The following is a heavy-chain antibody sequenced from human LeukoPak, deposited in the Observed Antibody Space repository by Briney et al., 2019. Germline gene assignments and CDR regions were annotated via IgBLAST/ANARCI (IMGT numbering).Heavy chain of an antibody. Sequence: SETLSLTCAVYGGSFSGYYWSWIRQPPGKGLEWIGEINHSGSTNYNPSLKSRVTISVDTSKNQFSLKLSSVTAADTAVYYCARGRSGRKRKQLVLYYYYMDVWGKGTTVTVSS. CDR3: ARGRSGRKRKQLVLYYYYMDV. CDR2: INHSGST. V-gene: IGHV4-34*01. CDR1: GGSFSGYY. J-gene: IGHJ6*03. D-gene: IGHD6-6*01.